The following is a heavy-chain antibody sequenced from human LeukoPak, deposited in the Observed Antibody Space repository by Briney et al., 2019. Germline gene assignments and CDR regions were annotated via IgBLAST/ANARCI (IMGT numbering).Heavy chain of an antibody. CDR3: ARPGYHYNSYGYYVLDY. CDR2: IIPILGTA. Sequence: ASVKVSSTASLGTFSSYIITSVREAPGQGLEWMGGIIPILGTANYAQKFQGRVTITADESTSTAYMELSSLRSEDTAVYFCARPGYHYNSYGYYVLDYWGQGTLVTVSS. J-gene: IGHJ4*02. D-gene: IGHD3-22*01. CDR1: LGTFSSYI. V-gene: IGHV1-69*13.